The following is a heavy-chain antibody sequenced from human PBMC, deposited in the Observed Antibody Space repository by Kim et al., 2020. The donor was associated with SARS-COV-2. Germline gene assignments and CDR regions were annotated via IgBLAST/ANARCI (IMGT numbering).Heavy chain of an antibody. Sequence: GGSLRLSCAASGFTFSSYSMNWVRQAPGKGLEWVSYISSSSSTIYYADSVKGRFTISRDNAKNSLYLQMNSLRDEDKAVYYCARGYCSSTSCYRAFDIWGQGTMVTVSS. CDR2: ISSSSSTI. D-gene: IGHD2-2*02. J-gene: IGHJ3*02. CDR3: ARGYCSSTSCYRAFDI. CDR1: GFTFSSYS. V-gene: IGHV3-48*02.